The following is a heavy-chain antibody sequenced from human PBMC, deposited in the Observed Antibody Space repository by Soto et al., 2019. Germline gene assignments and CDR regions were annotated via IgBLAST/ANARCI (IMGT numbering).Heavy chain of an antibody. CDR2: IKVSGYT. D-gene: IGHD6-19*01. J-gene: IGHJ4*02. CDR3: AHHSGRAFDY. Sequence: QVQLQQWGAGLLQPSETLSLTCDVSGGSFSDNYWIWIRQPPGEGLEWIGEIKVSGYTKFNPSLKSRVTMSVDTSKHQFSLKLSSVTAADTAVYYCAHHSGRAFDYWGRGTLVTVSS. CDR1: GGSFSDNY. V-gene: IGHV4-34*01.